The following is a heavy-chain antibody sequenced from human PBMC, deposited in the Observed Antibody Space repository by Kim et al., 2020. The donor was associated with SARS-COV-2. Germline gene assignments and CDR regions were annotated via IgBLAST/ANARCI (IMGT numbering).Heavy chain of an antibody. V-gene: IGHV4-59*01. J-gene: IGHJ5*02. D-gene: IGHD5-12*01. CDR1: GGSISSYY. CDR3: ARSRYRRWFDP. CDR2: IYYSGST. Sequence: SETLSLTCTVSGGSISSYYWSWIRQPPGKGLEWIGYIYYSGSTNYNPSLKSRVTISVDTSKNQFSLKLSSVTAADTAVYYCARSRYRRWFDPWGQGTLVTVSS.